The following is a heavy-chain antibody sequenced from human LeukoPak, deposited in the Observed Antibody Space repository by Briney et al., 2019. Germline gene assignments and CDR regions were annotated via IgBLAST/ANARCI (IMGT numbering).Heavy chain of an antibody. V-gene: IGHV3-66*01. CDR3: AREKSPRAFDI. CDR1: GLPFRQYA. Sequence: GGSRRLSCATSGLPFRQYAMSWVRQAPGKGLEWVSVFYSGGSTYYADSVRGRFTISRDNSKNTLYLQMNSLRAEDTAVYYCAREKSPRAFDIWGQGTMVTVSS. CDR2: FYSGGST. J-gene: IGHJ3*02.